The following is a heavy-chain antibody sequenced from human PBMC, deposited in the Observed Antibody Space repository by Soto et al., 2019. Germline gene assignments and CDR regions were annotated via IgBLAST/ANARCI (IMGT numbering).Heavy chain of an antibody. CDR3: ARGMGMIRRHDS. V-gene: IGHV4-30-4*01. CDR2: ISYAGTT. D-gene: IGHD3-22*01. Sequence: QVQLQESGPGLVKPSETLSLTCTVSGGSISGGDYYCTWIRQSPGKGLEWIRNISYAGTTYYNPSLQSRVTISVDTSNNQFSLSLNPVTATDTAVYYCARGMGMIRRHDSWGQGTLVIVAT. J-gene: IGHJ4*02. CDR1: GGSISGGDYY.